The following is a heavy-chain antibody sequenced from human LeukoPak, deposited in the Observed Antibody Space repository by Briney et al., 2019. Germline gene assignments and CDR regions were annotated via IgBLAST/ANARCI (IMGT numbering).Heavy chain of an antibody. V-gene: IGHV4-59*08. CDR2: IYYSGST. Sequence: SETLSLTCTVSGGSISSYYWSWIRQPPGKGLEWIGYIYYSGSTYYNPSLKSRVTISVDTSKNQFSLKLSSVTAADTAVYYCARRDQEVFSSYYYMDVWGKGTTVTVSS. CDR3: ARRDQEVFSSYYYMDV. J-gene: IGHJ6*03. CDR1: GGSISSYY. D-gene: IGHD3-9*01.